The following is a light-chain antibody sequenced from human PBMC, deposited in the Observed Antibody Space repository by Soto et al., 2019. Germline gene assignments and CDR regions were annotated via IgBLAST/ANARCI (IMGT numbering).Light chain of an antibody. J-gene: IGKJ5*01. CDR1: QSIYTK. Sequence: EIVLTQSPGTLSLSPGEGATLSCRASQSIYTKLAWYQKKSGQAPRLLIYDASTRAYGIPDRFSGSGSGTDFSLTISRLEPEDFAVYYCQQYSNWPPITFGQGTRLEIK. V-gene: IGKV3-20*01. CDR2: DAS. CDR3: QQYSNWPPIT.